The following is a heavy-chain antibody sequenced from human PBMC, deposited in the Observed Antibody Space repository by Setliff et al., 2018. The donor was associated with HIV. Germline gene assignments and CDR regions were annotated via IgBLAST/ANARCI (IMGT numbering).Heavy chain of an antibody. V-gene: IGHV3-21*01. CDR3: ARGSNDYVWGSYDY. D-gene: IGHD3-16*01. Sequence: SCAASGFTFSSYSMNWVRQAPGKGLEWVSSISSSSSYIYYADSVKGRFTISRDNAKNSLYLQMNSLRAEDTAVYYCARGSNDYVWGSYDYWGQGTLVTVSS. J-gene: IGHJ4*02. CDR2: ISSSSSYI. CDR1: GFTFSSYS.